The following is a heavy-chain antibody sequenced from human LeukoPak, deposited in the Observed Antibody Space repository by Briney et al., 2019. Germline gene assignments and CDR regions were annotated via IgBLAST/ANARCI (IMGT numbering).Heavy chain of an antibody. CDR3: AKDRRRRYYDSSGYYYFDY. D-gene: IGHD3-22*01. V-gene: IGHV3-23*01. CDR1: GFTFSSYA. Sequence: GGSLRLSCAASGFTFSSYAMSWVRQAPGKGLEWVSAISGSGGSTYYADSVKGRFTISRDNSKNTLYLQMNSLRAEDAAVYYCAKDRRRRYYDSSGYYYFDYWGQGTLVTVSS. CDR2: ISGSGGST. J-gene: IGHJ4*02.